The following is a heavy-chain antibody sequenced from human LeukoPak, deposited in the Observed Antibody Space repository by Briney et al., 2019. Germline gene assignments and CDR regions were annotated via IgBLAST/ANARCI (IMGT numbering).Heavy chain of an antibody. CDR3: AMIAAAGTGVDY. CDR1: GGTFSSYA. D-gene: IGHD6-13*01. Sequence: SVKVSCKASGGTFSSYAISWVRQAPGQGLEWMGRIIPILGIANYAQKFQGRVTITADKSTSTAYMELSSVRSEDTAVYYCAMIAAAGTGVDYWGQGTLVTVSS. V-gene: IGHV1-69*04. J-gene: IGHJ4*02. CDR2: IIPILGIA.